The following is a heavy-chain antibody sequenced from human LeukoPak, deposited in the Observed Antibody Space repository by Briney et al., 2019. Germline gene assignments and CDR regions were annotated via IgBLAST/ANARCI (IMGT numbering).Heavy chain of an antibody. CDR3: ARGPRSLLLWFGELFGSVFDY. J-gene: IGHJ4*02. CDR1: GFTFSSYA. D-gene: IGHD3-10*01. Sequence: GRSLRLSCAASGFTFSSYAMHWVRQAPGKGLEWVAVISYDGSNKYYADSVKGRFTISRDNSKNTLYLQMNSLRAEDTAVYYCARGPRSLLLWFGELFGSVFDYWGQGTLVTVSS. V-gene: IGHV3-30-3*01. CDR2: ISYDGSNK.